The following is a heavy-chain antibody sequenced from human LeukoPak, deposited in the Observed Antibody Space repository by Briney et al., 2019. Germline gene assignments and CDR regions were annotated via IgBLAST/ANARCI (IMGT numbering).Heavy chain of an antibody. CDR2: IYYSGNT. V-gene: IGHV4-39*07. CDR3: ARTTEAHSWRTRYYDYYMDV. J-gene: IGHJ6*03. D-gene: IGHD6-13*01. Sequence: PSETLSLTCTVSGGSISSSTYYWGWIRQPPGKGLEWIGSIYYSGNTYYNPSLKSRVTISVDTSKNQFSLKLSSVTAADTAVYYCARTTEAHSWRTRYYDYYMDVWGKGTTVTVSS. CDR1: GGSISSSTYY.